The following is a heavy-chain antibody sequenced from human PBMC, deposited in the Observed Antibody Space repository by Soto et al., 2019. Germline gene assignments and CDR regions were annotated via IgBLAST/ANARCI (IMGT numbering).Heavy chain of an antibody. CDR3: ARGIAARRGAYYYGMDV. D-gene: IGHD6-6*01. CDR2: IIPIFGTA. Sequence: ASVKVSCKASGGTFGSYAISWVRQAPGQGLEWMGGIIPIFGTANYAQKFQGRVTITADESTSTAYMELSSLRSEDTAVYYCARGIAARRGAYYYGMDVWGQGTTVTVSS. V-gene: IGHV1-69*13. CDR1: GGTFGSYA. J-gene: IGHJ6*02.